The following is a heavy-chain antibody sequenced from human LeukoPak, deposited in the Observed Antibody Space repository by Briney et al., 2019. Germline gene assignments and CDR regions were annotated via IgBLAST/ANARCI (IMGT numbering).Heavy chain of an antibody. CDR1: GFTFSSYA. J-gene: IGHJ4*02. CDR2: ISYDGSNK. CDR3: ARDMGIAAAGTLDY. V-gene: IGHV3-30-3*01. D-gene: IGHD6-13*01. Sequence: GGSLRLSCAASGFTFSSYAMHWVRQAPGKGLEWVAVISYDGSNKYYADSVKGRFTISRDSSKNTLYLQMNSLRAEDTAVYYCARDMGIAAAGTLDYWGQGTLVTVSS.